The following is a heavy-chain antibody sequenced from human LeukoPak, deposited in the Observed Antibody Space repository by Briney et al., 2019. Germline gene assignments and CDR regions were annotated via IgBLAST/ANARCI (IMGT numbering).Heavy chain of an antibody. Sequence: ASVKVSCKASGYTFTSYYMHWVRQAPGQGLEWMGIINPSGGSTSYAQKFQGRVTMTRDTSTSTVYMELSSLRSEDTAVYYCARVLSPTEYSSSSDYYYYMDVWGKGTTVTVSS. CDR2: INPSGGST. J-gene: IGHJ6*03. D-gene: IGHD6-6*01. V-gene: IGHV1-46*01. CDR3: ARVLSPTEYSSSSDYYYYMDV. CDR1: GYTFTSYY.